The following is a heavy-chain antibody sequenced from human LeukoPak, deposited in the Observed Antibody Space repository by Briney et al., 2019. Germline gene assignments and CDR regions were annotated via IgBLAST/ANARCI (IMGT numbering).Heavy chain of an antibody. Sequence: SETLSLTCAVYGGSFSGYYWSWIRQPPGNGLEWIGEINHSGSTNYNPSLKSRVTISVDPSKNQFSLKLSSVTAADTAVYYCARGTYNGRVGATHTYYFDYWGQGTLVTVSS. D-gene: IGHD1-26*01. CDR3: ARGTYNGRVGATHTYYFDY. J-gene: IGHJ4*02. V-gene: IGHV4-34*01. CDR1: GGSFSGYY. CDR2: INHSGST.